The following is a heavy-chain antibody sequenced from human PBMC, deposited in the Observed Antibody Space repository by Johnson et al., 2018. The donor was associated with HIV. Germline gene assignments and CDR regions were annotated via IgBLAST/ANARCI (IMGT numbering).Heavy chain of an antibody. Sequence: EMQLVESGGGLVQPGGSLRLSCGASAFTFSSNDMKWVRQAPGKGLEWVANIKQDGSEKYYVDSVKGRFTISRDNSKNTVYLQMNSLRAEDTAVYYCARVALTVAGIAFDTLDVWGQGTMVIVSS. CDR1: AFTFSSND. CDR3: ARVALTVAGIAFDTLDV. D-gene: IGHD6-19*01. CDR2: IKQDGSEK. V-gene: IGHV3-7*05. J-gene: IGHJ3*01.